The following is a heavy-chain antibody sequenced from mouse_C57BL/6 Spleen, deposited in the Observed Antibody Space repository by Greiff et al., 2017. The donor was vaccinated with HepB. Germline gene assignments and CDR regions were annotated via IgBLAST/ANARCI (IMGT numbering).Heavy chain of an antibody. CDR3: ARHAVIEYFDV. CDR1: GFTFSDYY. J-gene: IGHJ1*03. D-gene: IGHD1-1*01. V-gene: IGHV5-16*01. Sequence: EVKLMESEGGLVQPGSSMKLSCTASGFTFSDYYMAWVRQVPEKGLEWVANINYDGSSTYYLDSLKSRFIISRDNAKNILYLQMSSLKSEDTATYYCARHAVIEYFDVWGTGTTVTVSS. CDR2: INYDGSST.